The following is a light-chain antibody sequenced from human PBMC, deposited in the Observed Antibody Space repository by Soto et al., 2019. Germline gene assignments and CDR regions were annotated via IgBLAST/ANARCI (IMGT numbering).Light chain of an antibody. Sequence: QSALTQPASVSGSPGQSITISCTGTSSDVGSYNLVSWYQQHPGKAPKLMIYEGSKRPSGVSNRFSGSKSGYTASLTISGLQAEDEADYYCCSYAGSSSVFGGGTKVTVL. V-gene: IGLV2-23*01. CDR1: SSDVGSYNL. J-gene: IGLJ2*01. CDR3: CSYAGSSSV. CDR2: EGS.